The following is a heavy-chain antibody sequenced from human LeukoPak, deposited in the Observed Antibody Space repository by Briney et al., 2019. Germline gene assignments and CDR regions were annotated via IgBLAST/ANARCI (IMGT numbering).Heavy chain of an antibody. CDR3: ARDYDFWSGYSMSFDY. Sequence: GGSLRLSCAASGFTFRNYGMHWVRQVPGKGLEWVAVISDDGNKEYYSDSVKGRFTISRDNSKNTLYLQMNSLRAEDTAVYYCARDYDFWSGYSMSFDYWGQGTLVTVSS. V-gene: IGHV3-30*03. CDR1: GFTFRNYG. CDR2: ISDDGNKE. D-gene: IGHD3-3*01. J-gene: IGHJ4*02.